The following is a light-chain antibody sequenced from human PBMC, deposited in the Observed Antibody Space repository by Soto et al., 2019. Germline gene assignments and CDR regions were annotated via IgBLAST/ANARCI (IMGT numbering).Light chain of an antibody. CDR3: LQSYISPYT. CDR2: AAS. Sequence: DIQMTQSPSSLSASVGDRVTITCRASESIANYLNWYQQKPGKAPNLLIYAASTLQTGVPSRFSGSGSGTDFTLTISSLQTEDFATYFCLQSYISPYTFGQGTKLDI. CDR1: ESIANY. J-gene: IGKJ2*01. V-gene: IGKV1-39*01.